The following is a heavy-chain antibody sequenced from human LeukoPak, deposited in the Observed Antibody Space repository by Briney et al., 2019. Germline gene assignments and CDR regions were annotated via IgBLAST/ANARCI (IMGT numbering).Heavy chain of an antibody. D-gene: IGHD1-26*01. Sequence: SETLSLTCTVSGGSISTYYWSWIRQPPGKGLEWIGYIYYSGTTDYNPSLKSRVTISVDTSNNQFSLKVSSVTAADTAVYYCARSSGAYRSFDYWGQGTLVPVSS. CDR3: ARSSGAYRSFDY. V-gene: IGHV4-59*01. J-gene: IGHJ4*02. CDR2: IYYSGTT. CDR1: GGSISTYY.